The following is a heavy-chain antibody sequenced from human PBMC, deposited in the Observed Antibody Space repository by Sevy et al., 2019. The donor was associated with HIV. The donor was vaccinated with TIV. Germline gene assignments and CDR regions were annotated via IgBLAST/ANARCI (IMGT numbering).Heavy chain of an antibody. D-gene: IGHD1-26*01. CDR1: GFTFSSYS. J-gene: IGHJ4*02. Sequence: GGSLRLSCAASGFTFSSYSMNWVRQAPGKGLEWVSSISSSSSYIYYADSVKGRFTISRDNAKNSLYLQMNSLRAEDTAVYYCARHSGLWELPSLNDYWGQGTLVTVSS. V-gene: IGHV3-21*01. CDR2: ISSSSSYI. CDR3: ARHSGLWELPSLNDY.